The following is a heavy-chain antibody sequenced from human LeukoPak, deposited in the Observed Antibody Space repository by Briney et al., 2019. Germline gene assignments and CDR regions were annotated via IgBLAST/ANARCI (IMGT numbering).Heavy chain of an antibody. D-gene: IGHD3-22*01. CDR3: VRWLPRPIDAFDI. CDR1: GFTFSSYA. J-gene: IGHJ3*02. V-gene: IGHV3-30*04. Sequence: PGGSLRLSCAASGFTFSSYAMHWVRQAPGKGLEWVAVISYDGSNKYYADSVKGRFTISRDNSKNTLYLQMNSLRAEDTAVYYCVRWLPRPIDAFDIWSQGTMVTVSS. CDR2: ISYDGSNK.